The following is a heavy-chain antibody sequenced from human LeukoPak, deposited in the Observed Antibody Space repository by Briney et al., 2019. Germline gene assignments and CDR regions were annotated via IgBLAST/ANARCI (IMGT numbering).Heavy chain of an antibody. D-gene: IGHD2-21*01. Sequence: GGSLRLSCAASGFSLSNYDMHWVRQVAGKGLEWVSSIGTIGDTFYPGSVKGRFTISRENAKNSLYLQMNSLRAGDTAVYYCARATVIGDVPVPGYMDVWGKGTTVTVSS. J-gene: IGHJ6*03. V-gene: IGHV3-13*01. CDR2: IGTIGDT. CDR1: GFSLSNYD. CDR3: ARATVIGDVPVPGYMDV.